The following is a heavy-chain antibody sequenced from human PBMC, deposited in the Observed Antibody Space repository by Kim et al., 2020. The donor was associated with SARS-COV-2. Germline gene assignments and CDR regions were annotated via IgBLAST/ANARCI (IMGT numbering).Heavy chain of an antibody. D-gene: IGHD6-19*01. CDR2: INSDGSST. CDR3: AKPIAVAGTVGFDP. CDR1: GFTFSTYW. V-gene: IGHV3-74*01. Sequence: GGSLRLSCAASGFTFSTYWMHWVRQAPGKGLVWVSRINSDGSSTSYADSVKGRFTISRDNAKNTLYLQMNGLRVEDTAVYYCAKPIAVAGTVGFDPLGQG. J-gene: IGHJ5*02.